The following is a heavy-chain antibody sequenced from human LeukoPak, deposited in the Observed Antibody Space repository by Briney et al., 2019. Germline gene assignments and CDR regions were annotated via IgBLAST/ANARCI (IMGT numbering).Heavy chain of an antibody. Sequence: SVKVSCKASGGTFSSYAISWVRQAPGQGLEWMGRIIPILGIANYAQKFQGRVTITADKSTSTAYMELSSLRSEDTAVYYCAKDGPISSGYYYCFDYWGQGTLVTVSS. CDR3: AKDGPISSGYYYCFDY. V-gene: IGHV1-69*04. D-gene: IGHD3-22*01. CDR1: GGTFSSYA. CDR2: IIPILGIA. J-gene: IGHJ4*02.